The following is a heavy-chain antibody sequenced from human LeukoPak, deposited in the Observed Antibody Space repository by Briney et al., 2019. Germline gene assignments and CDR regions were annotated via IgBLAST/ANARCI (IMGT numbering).Heavy chain of an antibody. CDR2: VYHTGIT. CDR3: GRLVTYSTSDDF. CDR1: GGSISSSNW. J-gene: IGHJ4*02. D-gene: IGHD6-6*01. Sequence: SETLSLTCAVSGGSISSSNWWSWVPQTPGRGLEWIGEVYHTGITNYNPSLKSRVAVSADKSKNQLSLNLSSVTAADTAVYYCGRLVTYSTSDDFWGQGTLVTVSS. V-gene: IGHV4-4*02.